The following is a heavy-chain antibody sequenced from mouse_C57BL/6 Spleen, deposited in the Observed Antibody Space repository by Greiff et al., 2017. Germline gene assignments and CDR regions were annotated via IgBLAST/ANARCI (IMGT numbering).Heavy chain of an antibody. Sequence: DVKLQESGPGLVKPSQSLSLTCSVTGYSITSGYYWNWIRQFPGNKLEWMGYISYDGSNNYNPSLKNRISITRDTSKNQFFLKLNSVTTEDTATYYCARAKRLQPWYFDVWGTGTTVTVSS. CDR1: GYSITSGYY. CDR3: ARAKRLQPWYFDV. CDR2: ISYDGSN. D-gene: IGHD6-1*01. J-gene: IGHJ1*03. V-gene: IGHV3-6*01.